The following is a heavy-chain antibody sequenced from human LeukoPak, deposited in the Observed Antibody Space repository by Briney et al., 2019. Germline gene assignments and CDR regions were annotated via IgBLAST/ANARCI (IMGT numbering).Heavy chain of an antibody. CDR1: GESFSGYY. Sequence: PSETLSLTCAVYGESFSGYYWTWIRQPPGKGLEWIGEVNHSGSTDYNPSLKSRVTISVDTSKNQISLRLNSVTVADTAVYYCARGRHQPLLPNVRYSDYWGRGILVIVPS. V-gene: IGHV4-34*01. D-gene: IGHD2-15*01. CDR2: VNHSGST. CDR3: ARGRHQPLLPNVRYSDY. J-gene: IGHJ4*02.